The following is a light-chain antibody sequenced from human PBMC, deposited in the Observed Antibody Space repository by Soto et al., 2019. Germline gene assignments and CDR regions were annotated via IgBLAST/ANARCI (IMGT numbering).Light chain of an antibody. CDR3: QQVNIFPLT. J-gene: IGKJ4*01. CDR1: QGIKSW. Sequence: DIQMTQSPSFVSASVGDRVTITCRASQGIKSWLAWYQHKPGKAPKVLIFAASSLQSGVPSRFSGSGSGTDFTLTISNLQPEDFATYFCQQVNIFPLTFGGGTKVEI. CDR2: AAS. V-gene: IGKV1-12*01.